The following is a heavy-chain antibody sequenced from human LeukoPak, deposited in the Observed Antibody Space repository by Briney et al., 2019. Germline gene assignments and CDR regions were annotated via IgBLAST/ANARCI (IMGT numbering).Heavy chain of an antibody. Sequence: SVKVSCKASGGTFSSSAISWVRQAPGQGLEWRGGIIPVFGTGKYAQKFQGRVTITADKSTTTVYMELYSLRYEDTAVYYCARDGKYVGSGWPRDGLDRWGQGTMVTVSS. V-gene: IGHV1-69*06. J-gene: IGHJ3*02. CDR3: ARDGKYVGSGWPRDGLDR. CDR2: IIPVFGTG. CDR1: GGTFSSSA. D-gene: IGHD6-19*01.